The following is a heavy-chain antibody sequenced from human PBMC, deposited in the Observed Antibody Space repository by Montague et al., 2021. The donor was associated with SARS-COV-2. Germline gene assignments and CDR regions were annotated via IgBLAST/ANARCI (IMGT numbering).Heavy chain of an antibody. CDR2: FYHSGST. Sequence: SETLSLTCAVSGGSISSSNWWSWVRQPPGKGLEWIGEFYHSGSTNYNPSLKSRVTISVDNSKNQFSLKLSSVTAADTAVYYCARRPLGYYYYDMDVWGQGATVTVSS. CDR3: ARRPLGYYYYDMDV. V-gene: IGHV4-4*02. CDR1: GGSISSSNW. J-gene: IGHJ6*02.